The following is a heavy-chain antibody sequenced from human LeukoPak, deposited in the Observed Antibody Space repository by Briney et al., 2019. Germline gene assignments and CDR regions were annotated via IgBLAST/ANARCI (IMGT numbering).Heavy chain of an antibody. CDR1: GYSFTSYY. V-gene: IGHV1-2*02. D-gene: IGHD2-21*01. J-gene: IGHJ3*02. CDR2: INGNSGGT. Sequence: ASVKVSCKASGYSFTSYYMHWVRQAPGQGLEWMGWINGNSGGTNYAQKFQGRVTMTRDTSISTVYMELNRLRSDDTAVYYCAREVNAVTDAFDIWGQGTMVTVSS. CDR3: AREVNAVTDAFDI.